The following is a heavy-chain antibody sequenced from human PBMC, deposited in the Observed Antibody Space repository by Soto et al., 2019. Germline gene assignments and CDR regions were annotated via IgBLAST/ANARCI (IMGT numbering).Heavy chain of an antibody. CDR2: IIPIFGTA. J-gene: IGHJ6*02. D-gene: IGHD3-3*01. Sequence: SVKVSCKASGGTFSSYAISWVRQAPGQGLEWMGGIIPIFGTANYAQKFQGRVTITADESTSTAYMELSSLRSEETAVYYCASPSTNYDFWSGSYVPPYYGIDVWGQGTTLTVYS. CDR1: GGTFSSYA. CDR3: ASPSTNYDFWSGSYVPPYYGIDV. V-gene: IGHV1-69*13.